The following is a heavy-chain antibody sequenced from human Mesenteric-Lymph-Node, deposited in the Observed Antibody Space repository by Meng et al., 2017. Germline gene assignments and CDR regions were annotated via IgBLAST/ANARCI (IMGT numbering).Heavy chain of an antibody. CDR1: RSIFDSYD. V-gene: IGHV3-21*02. J-gene: IGHJ5*02. CDR2: MGLGHSHG. Sequence: EARLVGSGGGLVKPGGSLILSSVGSRSIFDSYDMTWIRQAPGKGPEWVASMGLGHSHGSYADSVIGRFTVSRDNAKTSFFLQMNSLRAEDTAIYYCASDPNWSTTWGQGTLVTVSS. CDR3: ASDPNWSTT.